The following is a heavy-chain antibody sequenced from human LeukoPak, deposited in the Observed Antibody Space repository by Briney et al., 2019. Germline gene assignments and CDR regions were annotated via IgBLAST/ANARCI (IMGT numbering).Heavy chain of an antibody. V-gene: IGHV4-39*07. CDR3: ARPRTSGWYFGAFDI. Sequence: PSETLSLTCTVSGGSISSSSYYWGWIRQPPGKGLEWIGSIYYSGSTYYNPSLKSRVTISVDTSKNQFSLKLSSVTAADTAVYYCARPRTSGWYFGAFDIWGQGTMVTVSS. J-gene: IGHJ3*02. CDR2: IYYSGST. CDR1: GGSISSSSYY. D-gene: IGHD6-19*01.